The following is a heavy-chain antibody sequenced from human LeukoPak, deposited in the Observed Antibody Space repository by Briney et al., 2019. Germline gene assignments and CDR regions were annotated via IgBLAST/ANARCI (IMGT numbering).Heavy chain of an antibody. D-gene: IGHD2-21*02. CDR3: ARLPMAVTPHVDY. CDR2: INHSGTT. Sequence: PSETLSLTCAVYGGSFSGYYWSWIRQPPGKGLEWIGEINHSGTTNYNPSLKSRVTISLGMSKNQFSLKLSSVTAADTAVYYCARLPMAVTPHVDYWGQGTLVTVSS. J-gene: IGHJ4*02. CDR1: GGSFSGYY. V-gene: IGHV4-34*01.